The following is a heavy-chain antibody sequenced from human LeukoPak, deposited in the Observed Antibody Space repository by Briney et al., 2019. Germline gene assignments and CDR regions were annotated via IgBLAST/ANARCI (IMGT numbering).Heavy chain of an antibody. CDR2: INSDGSST. Sequence: GGSLRLSCAASGFTFSSYWVHWVRQAPGKGLVWVSRINSDGSSTSYADSVKGRFSISRDSSKNVLYLQMNSLRAEDTAVYYCAKDRCSNGIGCYYYYMDLWGKGTTVTISS. CDR1: GFTFSSYW. V-gene: IGHV3-74*01. D-gene: IGHD2-8*01. CDR3: AKDRCSNGIGCYYYYMDL. J-gene: IGHJ6*03.